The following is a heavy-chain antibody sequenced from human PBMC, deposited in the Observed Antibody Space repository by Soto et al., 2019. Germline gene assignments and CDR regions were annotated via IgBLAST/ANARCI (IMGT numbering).Heavy chain of an antibody. CDR3: TSSASPDAY. Sequence: EVQLVESGGGLVQPGGSLRLSCVASGFDFNSYSMNWVRQAPGKGLEWISYINSGSTSVFYADSVKGRFTISRDNAKHSLYLQMNSLGAEDTAVYYCTSSASPDAYWGQGTLVTVSS. D-gene: IGHD1-26*01. CDR1: GFDFNSYS. V-gene: IGHV3-48*01. CDR2: INSGSTSV. J-gene: IGHJ4*02.